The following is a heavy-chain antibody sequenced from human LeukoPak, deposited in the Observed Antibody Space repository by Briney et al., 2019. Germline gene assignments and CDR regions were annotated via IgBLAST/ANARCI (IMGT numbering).Heavy chain of an antibody. CDR2: IYYSGST. Sequence: SETLSLTCTASGGSISSYYWSWIRQPPGKGLEWIGYIYYSGSTNYNPSLKSRVTISVDTSKNQFSLKLSSVTAADTAVYYCARRVAGGIYGMDVWGPGTTVTVPS. D-gene: IGHD2-15*01. CDR1: GGSISSYY. J-gene: IGHJ6*02. V-gene: IGHV4-59*08. CDR3: ARRVAGGIYGMDV.